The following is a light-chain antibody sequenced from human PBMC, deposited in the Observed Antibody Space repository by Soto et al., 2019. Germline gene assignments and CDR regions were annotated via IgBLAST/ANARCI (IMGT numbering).Light chain of an antibody. CDR1: QNVRNNY. CDR2: DAS. Sequence: EIVLTQSPGTLSLSPGERATLSCRASQNVRNNYLAWYQQKPGQAPRLLIYDASSRATGFPDRFSGSGSGTDFTLIIGRLEPEDFAVYYCQQYGSSPQTFGQGTKVEIK. CDR3: QQYGSSPQT. J-gene: IGKJ1*01. V-gene: IGKV3-20*01.